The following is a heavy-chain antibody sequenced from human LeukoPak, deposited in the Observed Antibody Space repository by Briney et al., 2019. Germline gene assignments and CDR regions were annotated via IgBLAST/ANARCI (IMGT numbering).Heavy chain of an antibody. CDR1: GGSISSYY. CDR3: AREDSSGYYRPPVAFDI. D-gene: IGHD3-22*01. V-gene: IGHV4-59*01. Sequence: PSETLSLTCTVSGGSISSYYWSWIRQPPGKGLKWIGYIYHSGSTNYNPSLKSRVTISVDTSKNQFSLKLSSVTAADTAVYYCAREDSSGYYRPPVAFDIWGQGTMVTVSS. CDR2: IYHSGST. J-gene: IGHJ3*02.